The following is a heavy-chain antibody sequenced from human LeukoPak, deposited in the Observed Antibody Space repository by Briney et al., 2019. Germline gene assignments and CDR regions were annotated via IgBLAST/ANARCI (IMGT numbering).Heavy chain of an antibody. CDR3: ARSRLHRGAEDAFDI. V-gene: IGHV3-33*01. D-gene: IGHD4-11*01. Sequence: PGRSLRLSCVASGFTFRSYGIHWVRQAPGKGLEWLAFIWYDEITKNYADSVKGRFTISRDNAKNSLYLQMNSLRAEDTAVYYCARSRLHRGAEDAFDIWGQGTMVTVSS. CDR1: GFTFRSYG. J-gene: IGHJ3*02. CDR2: IWYDEITK.